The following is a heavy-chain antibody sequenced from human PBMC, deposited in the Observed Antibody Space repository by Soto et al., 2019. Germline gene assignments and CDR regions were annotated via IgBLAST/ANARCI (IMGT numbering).Heavy chain of an antibody. D-gene: IGHD3-10*01. CDR3: ARDSGSGRSHVIDY. CDR2: IYYSGST. Sequence: SETLSRTCTVSGGSISSGGYYWSWFHQHPGKGLEWIGYIYYSGSTSYNPSLKSRVTISVDTSKNQFSLKLSSVTAADPAVYYCARDSGSGRSHVIDYWGQGTLVTSPQ. CDR1: GGSISSGGYY. J-gene: IGHJ4*02. V-gene: IGHV4-31*03.